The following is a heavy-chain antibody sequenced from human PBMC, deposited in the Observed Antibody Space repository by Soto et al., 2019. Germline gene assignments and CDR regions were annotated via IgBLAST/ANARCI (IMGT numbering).Heavy chain of an antibody. CDR2: ISYDGGNE. CDR1: GFTFSSYG. CDR3: AKDRYSGTYPTDFDY. J-gene: IGHJ4*02. V-gene: IGHV3-30*18. D-gene: IGHD1-26*01. Sequence: GSLRLSCAGSGFTFSSYGIHWVRQAPGKGLEWVALISYDGGNEKYTESVKDRFTISRDDSHNVAYLQMSSLRTEDTAMYYCAKDRYSGTYPTDFDYWGQGXLVTVYS.